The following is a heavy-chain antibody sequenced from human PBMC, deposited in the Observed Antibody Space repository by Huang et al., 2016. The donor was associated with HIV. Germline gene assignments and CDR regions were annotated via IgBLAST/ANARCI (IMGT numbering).Heavy chain of an antibody. CDR2: SSAYNVHT. Sequence: QVQLVQYGAEVKKPGASVKVSCKASGYTFNSYGISWVRQAPGQGLEWMGWSSAYNVHTNYAQKLQGRVTMTTETSTSTAYMELRSLRSDDTAVYYCARDRGAVAGTSPGYWGQGTLVTVSS. CDR1: GYTFNSYG. V-gene: IGHV1-18*01. D-gene: IGHD6-19*01. CDR3: ARDRGAVAGTSPGY. J-gene: IGHJ4*02.